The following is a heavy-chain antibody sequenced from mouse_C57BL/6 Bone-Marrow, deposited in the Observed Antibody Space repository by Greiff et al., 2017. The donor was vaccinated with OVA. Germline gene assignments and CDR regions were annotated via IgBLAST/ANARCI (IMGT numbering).Heavy chain of an antibody. J-gene: IGHJ2*01. V-gene: IGHV1-15*01. CDR2: IDPETGGT. Sequence: QVTLKESGAELVRPGASVTLSCKASGYTFTDYEMHWVKQTPVHGLEWIGAIDPETGGTAYNQKFKGKAILTADKSSSTAYMELRSLTSEDSAVYYCTRRDLLWGYWGQGTTLTVSS. CDR1: GYTFTDYE. CDR3: TRRDLLWGY. D-gene: IGHD2-1*01.